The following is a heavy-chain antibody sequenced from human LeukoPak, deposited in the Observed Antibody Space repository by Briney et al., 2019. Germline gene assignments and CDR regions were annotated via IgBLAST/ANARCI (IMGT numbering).Heavy chain of an antibody. CDR1: GASISDNA. D-gene: IGHD3-22*01. J-gene: IGHJ3*02. Sequence: SETLSLTCTVSGASISDNAWSWVRQPAGRGLEWIGRVFSSGGTLYNPSPNGRVTMSVDASKNQLSLKVTSVTVADTAVYYCARDDKGYYDSRWTAFDIWGQGTVVTVSS. CDR2: VFSSGGT. V-gene: IGHV4-4*07. CDR3: ARDDKGYYDSRWTAFDI.